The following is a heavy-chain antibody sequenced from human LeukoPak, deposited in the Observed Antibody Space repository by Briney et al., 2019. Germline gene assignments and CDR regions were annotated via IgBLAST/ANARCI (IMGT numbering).Heavy chain of an antibody. CDR1: GGSISSNY. CDR2: IYYSGST. Sequence: PSQTLSLTCALSGGSISSNYCSSTRHPPGKWLEWIGYIYYSGSTNYNPSLKSRVTISVDTSKNQFSLKLSSVTAADTGVYYCACGIAADASFDYWGQGTLVTVSS. D-gene: IGHD6-13*01. J-gene: IGHJ4*02. CDR3: ACGIAADASFDY. V-gene: IGHV4-59*01.